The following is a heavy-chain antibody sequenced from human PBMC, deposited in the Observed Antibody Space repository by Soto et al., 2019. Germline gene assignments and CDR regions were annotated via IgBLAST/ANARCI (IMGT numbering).Heavy chain of an antibody. Sequence: GGSLRLSCAASGFTFSSYGMHWVRQAPGKGLEWVAVIWYDGSNKYYADSVKGRFTISRDNSKNTLYLQMNSLRAEDTAVYYCARAYQYCSGGSCYSYAFDIWGQGTTVTVSS. CDR1: GFTFSSYG. D-gene: IGHD2-15*01. V-gene: IGHV3-33*01. CDR2: IWYDGSNK. J-gene: IGHJ3*02. CDR3: ARAYQYCSGGSCYSYAFDI.